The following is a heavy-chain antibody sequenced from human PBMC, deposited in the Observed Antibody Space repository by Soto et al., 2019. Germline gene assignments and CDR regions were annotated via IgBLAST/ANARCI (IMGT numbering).Heavy chain of an antibody. CDR2: INHSGNT. Sequence: PSEPLSLTCAVYGVPFSVYYWSWIRHSPGKGLEWIGEINHSGNTNYNPSLKSRVTMLVDTSKNQFSLSLSSVTAADTAVYYCANLIVFHSSYYHDYWGHGTLVTVSS. J-gene: IGHJ4*01. CDR1: GVPFSVYY. CDR3: ANLIVFHSSYYHDY. V-gene: IGHV4-34*01. D-gene: IGHD1-26*01.